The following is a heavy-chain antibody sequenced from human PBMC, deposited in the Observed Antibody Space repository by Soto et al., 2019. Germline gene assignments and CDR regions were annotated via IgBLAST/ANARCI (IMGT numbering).Heavy chain of an antibody. D-gene: IGHD2-21*01. Sequence: EVHLVESGGGLVQPGGSLRLSCAASGFTFSSYWMHWVRQAPGKGLVWVSSISTDASSTSYADAVKGRFTISRDNAKNTLYPPMNSVTPEHTAVYYCPIFPNKSPQNWAKGTLVIVSP. CDR1: GFTFSSYW. J-gene: IGHJ1*01. V-gene: IGHV3-74*01. CDR2: ISTDASST. CDR3: PIFPNKSPQN.